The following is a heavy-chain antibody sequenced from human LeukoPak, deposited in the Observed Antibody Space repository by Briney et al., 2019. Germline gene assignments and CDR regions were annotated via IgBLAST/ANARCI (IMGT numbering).Heavy chain of an antibody. Sequence: GGSLRLSCAASGFTFSSYWMSWVRQAPGKGLEWVANIKQDGSEKYYVDSVKGRFTISRDNAKNSLFLQMNSLRAEDTAVYYCAREEMATITGFDYWGQGTLVTVSS. V-gene: IGHV3-7*01. D-gene: IGHD5-24*01. CDR2: IKQDGSEK. J-gene: IGHJ4*02. CDR3: AREEMATITGFDY. CDR1: GFTFSSYW.